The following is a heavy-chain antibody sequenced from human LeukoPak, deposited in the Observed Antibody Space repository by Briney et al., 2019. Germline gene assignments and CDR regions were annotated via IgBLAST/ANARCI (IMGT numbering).Heavy chain of an antibody. CDR1: GYTFTGYY. CDR3: ASSGYSSGWSNFDY. J-gene: IGHJ4*02. Sequence: ASVNVSCKASGYTFTGYYMHWVRQAPGQGLEWMGWINPNSGGTNYAQKFQGRVTMTRDTSISTAYMELSRLRSDDTAVYYCASSGYSSGWSNFDYWGQGTLVTVSS. V-gene: IGHV1-2*02. D-gene: IGHD6-19*01. CDR2: INPNSGGT.